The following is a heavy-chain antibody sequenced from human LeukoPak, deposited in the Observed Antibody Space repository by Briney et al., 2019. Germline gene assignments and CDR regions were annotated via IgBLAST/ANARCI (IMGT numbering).Heavy chain of an antibody. CDR2: ISSSSSYI. D-gene: IGHD5-12*01. J-gene: IGHJ6*03. V-gene: IGHV3-21*01. CDR1: GFTFSSYS. CDR3: ARESVSGYDFSFLGYYYYYMDV. Sequence: GGSLRLSCAASGFTFSSYSMNWVRQAPGKGLERVSSISSSSSYIYYADSVKGRFTISRDNAKNSLYLQMNSLRAEDTAVYYCARESVSGYDFSFLGYYYYYMDVWGKGTTVTVSS.